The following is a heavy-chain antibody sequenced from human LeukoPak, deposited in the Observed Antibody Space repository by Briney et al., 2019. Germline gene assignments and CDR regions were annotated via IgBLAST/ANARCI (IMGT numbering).Heavy chain of an antibody. CDR1: GFIYSIYS. CDR3: AGDSSNWNIDY. CDR2: ISSSSSYI. D-gene: IGHD6-13*01. Sequence: GGSLRLFCAASGFIYSIYSMLWAREAPGRGLDWVSSISSSSSYINYADSVKGRFTISRDNAKNSLYLQMNSLRVEDTAVYYCAGDSSNWNIDYWGQGTPVTVSS. V-gene: IGHV3-21*01. J-gene: IGHJ4*02.